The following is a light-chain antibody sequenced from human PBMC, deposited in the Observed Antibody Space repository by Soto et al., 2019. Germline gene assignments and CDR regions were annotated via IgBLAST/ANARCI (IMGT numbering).Light chain of an antibody. CDR1: QAIGNW. CDR3: HQANGFPPIT. V-gene: IGKV1-12*01. CDR2: AAS. J-gene: IGKJ5*01. Sequence: DIQMTQSPSSVSASVGDRVTITCRASQAIGNWLAWYQQKPGKAPQLLIYAASNLQSGVPSRFSGSGSGTDFTLTISSLQAEDFAIYYCHQANGFPPITFGQGTRLEI.